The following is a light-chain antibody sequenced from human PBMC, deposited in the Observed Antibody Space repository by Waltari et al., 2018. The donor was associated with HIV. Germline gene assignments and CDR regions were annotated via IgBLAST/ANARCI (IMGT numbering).Light chain of an antibody. Sequence: QSALTQPRSVSGSPGQSVTISCPGPSSDVGGYNYVSWYQQHPGKAPKLMIYDVSKRPAGVPDRFSGSKSGNTASLTISGLQAEDEADYYCCSYAGSYTVVVGGGTKLTVL. V-gene: IGLV2-11*01. J-gene: IGLJ2*01. CDR3: CSYAGSYTVV. CDR2: DVS. CDR1: SSDVGGYNY.